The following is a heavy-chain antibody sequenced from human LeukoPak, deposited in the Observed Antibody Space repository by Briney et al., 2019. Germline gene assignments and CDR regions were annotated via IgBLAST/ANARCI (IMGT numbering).Heavy chain of an antibody. CDR2: IYSDNT. Sequence: GGSLRLSCTVSGFTVSSNSMSWVRQAPGKGLEWVSFIYSDNTHYSDSVKGRFTISRDNSKNTLYLQMNSLRAEDTAVYYCARVVGYCSGGSCYSGWFDPWGQGTLVTVSS. V-gene: IGHV3-53*01. CDR3: ARVVGYCSGGSCYSGWFDP. D-gene: IGHD2-15*01. J-gene: IGHJ5*02. CDR1: GFTVSSNS.